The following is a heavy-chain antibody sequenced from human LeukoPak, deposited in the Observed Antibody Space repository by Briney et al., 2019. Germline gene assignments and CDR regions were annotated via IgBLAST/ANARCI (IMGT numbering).Heavy chain of an antibody. CDR2: ISSSSSYI. CDR1: GFTFSSYS. Sequence: PGGSLRLSCAASGFTFSSYSMNWVRQAPGKGLEWVSSISSSSSYIYYADSVKGRFTISRDNAKNSLYLQMNSLRAADTAVYYCARERGNYMDVWGKGTTVTVSS. J-gene: IGHJ6*03. D-gene: IGHD3-16*01. V-gene: IGHV3-21*04. CDR3: ARERGNYMDV.